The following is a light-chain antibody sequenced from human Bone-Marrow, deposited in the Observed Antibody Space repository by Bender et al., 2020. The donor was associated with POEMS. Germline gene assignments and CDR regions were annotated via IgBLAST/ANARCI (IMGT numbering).Light chain of an antibody. Sequence: SSELTQDPAVSVALGQTVRITCQGDSLRTYYATWYQQKPGQAPVLVIFGENKRPSGIPDRFSGSYSGTMASLTITGAQAEDEADYYCNSRDTSGNLVVFGGGTKVTVL. J-gene: IGLJ2*01. V-gene: IGLV3-19*01. CDR3: NSRDTSGNLVV. CDR2: GEN. CDR1: SLRTYY.